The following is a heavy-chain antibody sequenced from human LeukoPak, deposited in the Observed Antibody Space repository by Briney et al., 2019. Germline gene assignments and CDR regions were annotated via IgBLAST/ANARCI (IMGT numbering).Heavy chain of an antibody. D-gene: IGHD6-19*01. CDR1: GFTFSSYA. Sequence: PGGSLRLSCAASGFTFSSYALHWVRQAPGKGLEWVAVISYDGTSKYYADSVKGRFTISRDNSKNTLYLQMSSLRPEDTAVYYCASLAGSSGWFLAPNDYWGQGTLATVSS. CDR2: ISYDGTSK. V-gene: IGHV3-30-3*01. CDR3: ASLAGSSGWFLAPNDY. J-gene: IGHJ4*02.